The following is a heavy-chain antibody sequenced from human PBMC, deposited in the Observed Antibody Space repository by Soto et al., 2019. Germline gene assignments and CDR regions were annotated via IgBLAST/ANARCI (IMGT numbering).Heavy chain of an antibody. J-gene: IGHJ6*01. CDR3: ARWWNDEEWVETMDV. CDR2: IYYDGSNE. D-gene: IGHD1-1*01. CDR1: GFIFSEYG. Sequence: GGSLRLSCGASGFIFSEYGMHWIRQAPGKWLEWVAVIYYDGSNEHYSESVRGRFTISRDNSKNVLYLEMNSLRAEDTAIYYCARWWNDEEWVETMDVWGQGXTVTVSS. V-gene: IGHV3-33*01.